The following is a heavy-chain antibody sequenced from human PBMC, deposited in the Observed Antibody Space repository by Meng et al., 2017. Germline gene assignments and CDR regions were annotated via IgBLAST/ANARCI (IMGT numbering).Heavy chain of an antibody. Sequence: GSLRLSCAVYGGSFSGYYWSWIRQPPGKGLEWIGEINHSGSTNYNPSLKSRVTISVDTSKNQFSLKLSSVTAADTAVYYCARGRMARGAISGYWGQGTLVTVLL. V-gene: IGHV4-34*01. CDR1: GGSFSGYY. CDR2: INHSGST. J-gene: IGHJ4*02. CDR3: ARGRMARGAISGY. D-gene: IGHD3-10*01.